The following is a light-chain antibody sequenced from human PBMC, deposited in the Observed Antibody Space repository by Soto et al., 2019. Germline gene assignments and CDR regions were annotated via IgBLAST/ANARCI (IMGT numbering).Light chain of an antibody. CDR1: SSDVGGYNY. J-gene: IGLJ3*02. CDR3: TSFTTISTWV. V-gene: IGLV2-14*01. Sequence: QSALTQPASVSGSPGQSITISCTGTSSDVGGYNYVSWFQQHPGKAPKLKIYEVSNRPSGVSNRLSGSNSGNTASLTISELQAEDEADYYCTSFTTISTWVFGGGTKVTVL. CDR2: EVS.